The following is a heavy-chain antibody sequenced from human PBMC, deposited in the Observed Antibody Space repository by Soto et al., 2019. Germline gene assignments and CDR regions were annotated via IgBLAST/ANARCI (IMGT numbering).Heavy chain of an antibody. J-gene: IGHJ6*02. CDR3: ARAGHCISTSCFYYYYYGMDV. V-gene: IGHV4-4*02. CDR1: GGSISSSNW. D-gene: IGHD2-2*01. Sequence: PSETLSLTCAVSGGSISSSNWWSWVRQPPGKGLEWIGEIYHSGSTNYNPSLKSRVTISVDKSKNQFSLKLSSVTAADTAVYYCARAGHCISTSCFYYYYYGMDVWGQGTTVTVSS. CDR2: IYHSGST.